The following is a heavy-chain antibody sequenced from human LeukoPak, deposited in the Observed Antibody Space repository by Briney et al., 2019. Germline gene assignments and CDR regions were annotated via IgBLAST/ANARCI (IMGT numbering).Heavy chain of an antibody. J-gene: IGHJ4*02. CDR1: GFTFTTYW. Sequence: PGGSLRLSCAASGFTFTTYWMSRVRQAPGKGLEWVANIKQDGGEKYYVDSVKGRFTISRDNAKTSLYLQMNSLRAEDTAVYYCQAEASTVAGTVYWGQGTLVTVSS. CDR2: IKQDGGEK. V-gene: IGHV3-7*03. CDR3: QAEASTVAGTVY. D-gene: IGHD6-19*01.